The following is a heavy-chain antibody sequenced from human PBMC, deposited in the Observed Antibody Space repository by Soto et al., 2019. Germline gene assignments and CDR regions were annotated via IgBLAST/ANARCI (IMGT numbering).Heavy chain of an antibody. V-gene: IGHV4-31*03. Sequence: SETLSLTCTVSGGSISSGGYYWSWIRQHPGKGLEWIGYIYYSGSTYYNPSLKSRVTISVDTSKNQFSLKLSSVTAADTAVYYCARATEYYYGSGSNKPNWFDPWGQGTLVTVSS. CDR3: ARATEYYYGSGSNKPNWFDP. D-gene: IGHD3-10*01. J-gene: IGHJ5*02. CDR1: GGSISSGGYY. CDR2: IYYSGST.